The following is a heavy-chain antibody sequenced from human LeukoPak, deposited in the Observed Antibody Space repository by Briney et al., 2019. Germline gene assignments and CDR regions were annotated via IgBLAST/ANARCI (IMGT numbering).Heavy chain of an antibody. CDR1: GGSISSYY. CDR2: IYYSGST. CDR3: ARDNVGGYNFDY. D-gene: IGHD5-24*01. Sequence: PSETPSLTCTVSGGSISSYYWSWIRQPPGKGLEWIGYIYYSGSTNYNPSLKSRVTISVDTSKNQFSLKLSSVTAADTAVYYCARDNVGGYNFDYWGQGTLVTVSS. V-gene: IGHV4-59*01. J-gene: IGHJ4*02.